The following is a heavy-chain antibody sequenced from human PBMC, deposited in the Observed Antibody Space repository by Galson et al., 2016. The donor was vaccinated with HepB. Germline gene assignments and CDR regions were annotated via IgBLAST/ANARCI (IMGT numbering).Heavy chain of an antibody. CDR2: SSPGGTGT. CDR1: GYTFTSFY. Sequence: SVKVSCKAFGYTFTSFYMHWVRQAPGQGLEWMAISSPGGTGTSYAQKFQGRVSMTRDKSTSTVYLGLSSLTSEDTAMYYCARDICRTPHNFDGFDLWGQGTLVPVSS. J-gene: IGHJ3*01. CDR3: ARDICRTPHNFDGFDL. D-gene: IGHD5-24*01. V-gene: IGHV1-46*01.